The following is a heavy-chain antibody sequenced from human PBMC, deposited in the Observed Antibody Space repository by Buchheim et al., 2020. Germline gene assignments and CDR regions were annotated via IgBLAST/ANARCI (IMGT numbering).Heavy chain of an antibody. J-gene: IGHJ6*02. V-gene: IGHV3-7*01. Sequence: EVQLVESGGGLVQPGGSLRLSCAASGFTFSSYWMSWVRQAPGKGLEWVANIKQDGSEKYYVDSVKGRFTISRDNAKHSLYLQMNSLRAEDTAVYYCARDQAYYDFWSGYYTGYCYGMDVWGQGTT. CDR1: GFTFSSYW. CDR2: IKQDGSEK. CDR3: ARDQAYYDFWSGYYTGYCYGMDV. D-gene: IGHD3-3*01.